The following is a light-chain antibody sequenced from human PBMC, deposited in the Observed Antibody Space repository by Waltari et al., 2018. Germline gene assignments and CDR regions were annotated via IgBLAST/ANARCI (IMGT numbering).Light chain of an antibody. CDR1: NSDIGGNNF. V-gene: IGLV2-14*03. J-gene: IGLJ2*01. CDR3: SSYTTSSTLV. Sequence: QSALTQPASVSGSPGQSITISCTGSNSDIGGNNFVSWYQQHPGKAPKLMIYDLNKRPSGVSNRFSASKSGKTASLTISGLQAEDEANYYCSSYTTSSTLVFGGGTKVTVL. CDR2: DLN.